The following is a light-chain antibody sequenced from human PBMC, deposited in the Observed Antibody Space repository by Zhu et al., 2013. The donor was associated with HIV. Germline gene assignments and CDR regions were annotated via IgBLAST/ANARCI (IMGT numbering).Light chain of an antibody. CDR1: QSVTSSS. Sequence: EIVLTQSPGTLSLSPGERATLSCRASQSVTSSSLAWYQQKPGQAPRLLIYGASTRATGIPDRFSGSGSAADFTLTISRLEPEDFAVYYCQHYGSSPYTFGQGTKLEIK. CDR2: GAS. V-gene: IGKV3-20*01. J-gene: IGKJ2*01. CDR3: QHYGSSPYT.